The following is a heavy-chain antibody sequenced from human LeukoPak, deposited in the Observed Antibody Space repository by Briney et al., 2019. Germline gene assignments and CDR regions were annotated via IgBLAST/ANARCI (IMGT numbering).Heavy chain of an antibody. D-gene: IGHD6-6*01. CDR3: AKKGSIAAPGEYFQH. CDR1: GFTFSSYG. Sequence: GGSLRLSCAASGFTFSSYGMHWVRQAPGKGLEWVAVISYDGSNKYYADSVKGRFSISRDNSKNTLYLQMNSLRAEDTAVYYCAKKGSIAAPGEYFQHWGQGTLVTVSS. CDR2: ISYDGSNK. V-gene: IGHV3-30*18. J-gene: IGHJ1*01.